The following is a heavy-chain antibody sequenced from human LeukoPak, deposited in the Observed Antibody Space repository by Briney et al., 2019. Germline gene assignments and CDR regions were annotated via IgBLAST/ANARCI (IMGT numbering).Heavy chain of an antibody. CDR1: GGSISSYY. CDR3: ARDKIAVAGTSYYYYMDV. Sequence: SETLSLTCTVSGGSISSYYWTWIRQPPGKGLEWIGSLYYSGSTNYNHSLKSRVTISVDTSKNQFSLKLSSVTAADTAVYYCARDKIAVAGTSYYYYMDVWGKGTTVTVSS. V-gene: IGHV4-59*01. CDR2: LYYSGST. J-gene: IGHJ6*03. D-gene: IGHD6-19*01.